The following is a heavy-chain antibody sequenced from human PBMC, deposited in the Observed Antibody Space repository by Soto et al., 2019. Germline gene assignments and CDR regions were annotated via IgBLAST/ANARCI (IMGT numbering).Heavy chain of an antibody. D-gene: IGHD6-19*01. J-gene: IGHJ5*02. CDR2: ISGGGGNT. CDR1: GFTFSSYA. Sequence: EVQLLESGGGLVQPGGSLRLSCAASGFTFSSYAMSWVRQTPGKGLEWVSGISGGGGNTYYADSVTGRFTISRDNSRNTLYLQMNSRRAADPAIYYGAKDRGAGGRFSGIAVAGIPSWGQGTLVTLSS. CDR3: AKDRGAGGRFSGIAVAGIPS. V-gene: IGHV3-23*01.